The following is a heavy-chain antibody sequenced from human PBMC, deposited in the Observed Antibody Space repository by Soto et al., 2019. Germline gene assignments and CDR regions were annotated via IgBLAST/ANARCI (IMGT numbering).Heavy chain of an antibody. V-gene: IGHV3-23*01. CDR1: GFTFSNYA. CDR2: VTSGGGT. J-gene: IGHJ4*02. CDR3: ARTDKFNSQSSGWANRFDY. D-gene: IGHD6-19*01. Sequence: EVQLLESGGDLVQPGGSLRLFCAASGFTFSNYAMTWVRLAPGKGLEWVSTVTSGGGTFYVDTVKGRFTISRDNSKSTLYLQMNSLRAEDTAIYYCARTDKFNSQSSGWANRFDYWGQGALVSVAS.